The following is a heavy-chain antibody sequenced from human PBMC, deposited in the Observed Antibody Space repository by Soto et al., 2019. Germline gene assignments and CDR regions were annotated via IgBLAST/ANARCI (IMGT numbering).Heavy chain of an antibody. Sequence: QVQLQQWGAGLLKPSETLSLTCAVYGGSFSGYYWSWIRQPPGKGLEWIGEINHSGSTNYNPSLKRRVTISVDTAQKQFSLKLSSVTAADTAVYYCARGLSYDFWSGYYHWFDPWGQGTLVTVSS. CDR2: INHSGST. J-gene: IGHJ5*02. CDR1: GGSFSGYY. V-gene: IGHV4-34*01. CDR3: ARGLSYDFWSGYYHWFDP. D-gene: IGHD3-3*01.